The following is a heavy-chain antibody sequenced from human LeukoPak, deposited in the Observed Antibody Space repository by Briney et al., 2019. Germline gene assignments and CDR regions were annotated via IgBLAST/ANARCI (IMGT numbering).Heavy chain of an antibody. D-gene: IGHD3-10*01. Sequence: SETLSLTCTDSGGSISSYYWSWIRQPAGKGLEWIGYIYYSGSTNYNPSLKSRVTISVDTSKNQFSLKLSSVTAADTAVYYCASGQRYYGSGTYYDYWGQGTLVTVSS. V-gene: IGHV4-59*01. CDR1: GGSISSYY. CDR3: ASGQRYYGSGTYYDY. CDR2: IYYSGST. J-gene: IGHJ4*02.